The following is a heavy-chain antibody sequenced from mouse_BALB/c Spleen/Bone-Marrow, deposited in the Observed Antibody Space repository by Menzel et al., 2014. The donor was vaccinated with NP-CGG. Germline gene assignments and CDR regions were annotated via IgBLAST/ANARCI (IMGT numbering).Heavy chain of an antibody. Sequence: VQLQQSGTVLARPGASVKMSCKASGFTFTSYWMHWVKQRPGQGLEWIGATYPGNNDSRYNQKFNDKAKLTAVTSTNTAYMELSSLTYEDSAVYYCAGYGNYFFDYCGQGTTLTVSS. CDR3: AGYGNYFFDY. D-gene: IGHD2-1*01. CDR1: GFTFTSYW. V-gene: IGHV1-5*01. CDR2: TYPGNNDS. J-gene: IGHJ2*01.